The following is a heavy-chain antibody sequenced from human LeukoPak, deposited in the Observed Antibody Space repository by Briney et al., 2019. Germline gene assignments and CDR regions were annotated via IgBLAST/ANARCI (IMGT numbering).Heavy chain of an antibody. CDR3: ARADFDWSRFDY. J-gene: IGHJ4*02. CDR2: IIPIFGTA. D-gene: IGHD3-9*01. Sequence: ASVKVSCKASGGTFSSYAISWVRQAPGQGLEWMGGIIPIFGTANCAQKFQGRVTITADKSTSTAYMELSSLRSEDTAVYYCARADFDWSRFDYWGQGTLVTVSS. CDR1: GGTFSSYA. V-gene: IGHV1-69*06.